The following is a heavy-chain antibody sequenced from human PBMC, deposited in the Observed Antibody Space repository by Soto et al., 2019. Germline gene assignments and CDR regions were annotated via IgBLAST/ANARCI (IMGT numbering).Heavy chain of an antibody. V-gene: IGHV3-48*02. Sequence: QPGGSLRLSCAASGFTFSSYSMNWVRQAPGKGLEWVSYISSSSSTIYYADSVKGRFTISRDNAKNSLYLQMNSLRDEDTAVYYCARDGGAVAGKGRPIDYWGQGTLVTVSS. CDR1: GFTFSSYS. CDR3: ARDGGAVAGKGRPIDY. J-gene: IGHJ4*02. D-gene: IGHD6-19*01. CDR2: ISSSSSTI.